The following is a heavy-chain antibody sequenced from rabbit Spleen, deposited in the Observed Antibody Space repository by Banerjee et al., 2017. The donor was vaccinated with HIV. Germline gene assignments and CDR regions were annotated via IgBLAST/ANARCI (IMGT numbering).Heavy chain of an antibody. D-gene: IGHD1-1*01. CDR1: GFSFSNKAV. V-gene: IGHV1S45*01. CDR2: IYAGSSID. J-gene: IGHJ4*01. CDR3: VRGASGSGYYSL. Sequence: QEQLVESGGGLVKPEGSLKLSCTASGFSFSNKAVMCWVRQAPGKGLEWIACIYAGSSIDTYASWAKGRFTISKTSSTTVTLQMTSLTAADTATYFCVRGASGSGYYSLWGPGTLVTVS.